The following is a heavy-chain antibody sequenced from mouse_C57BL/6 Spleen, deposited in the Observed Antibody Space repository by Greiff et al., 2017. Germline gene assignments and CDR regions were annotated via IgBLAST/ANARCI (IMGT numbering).Heavy chain of an antibody. CDR3: TRWGTTVVARGYAMDY. V-gene: IGHV1-15*01. D-gene: IGHD1-1*01. CDR1: GYTFTDYE. J-gene: IGHJ4*01. Sequence: QVQLQQSGAELVRPGASVTLSCKASGYTFTDYEMHWVKQTPVHGLEWIGAIDPETGGTAYNQKFKGKAILTADKSSSTAYMELRSLTSEDSAVYYGTRWGTTVVARGYAMDYWGQGTSVTVSS. CDR2: IDPETGGT.